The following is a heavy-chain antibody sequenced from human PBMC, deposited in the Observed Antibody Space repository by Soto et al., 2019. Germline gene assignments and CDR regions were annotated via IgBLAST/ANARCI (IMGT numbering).Heavy chain of an antibody. J-gene: IGHJ4*02. CDR3: ARRYGYSFDY. D-gene: IGHD5-18*01. CDR2: IYYSGST. CDR1: GGSVRSYY. V-gene: IGHV4-59*02. Sequence: SETLSLTCTVSGGSVRSYYWSWIRQPPGKGLEWIGYIYYSGSTNYNPSLKSRVTISVDTSKNQFSLKLSSVTAADTAVYYCARRYGYSFDYWGQGTLVTVSS.